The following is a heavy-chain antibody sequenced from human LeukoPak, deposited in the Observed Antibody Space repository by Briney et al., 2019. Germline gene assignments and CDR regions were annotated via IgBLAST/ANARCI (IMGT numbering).Heavy chain of an antibody. CDR3: ARDRQNFLDYYYDSSDWFDP. V-gene: IGHV1-18*01. D-gene: IGHD3-22*01. Sequence: ASVKVSCKASGYTFTSYGISWVRQAPGQGLEWMGWISAYNGNTNYAQKLQGRVTMTTDTSTSTAYMELRSLRSDDTAVYYCARDRQNFLDYYYDSSDWFDPGGKETLVT. CDR1: GYTFTSYG. CDR2: ISAYNGNT. J-gene: IGHJ5*02.